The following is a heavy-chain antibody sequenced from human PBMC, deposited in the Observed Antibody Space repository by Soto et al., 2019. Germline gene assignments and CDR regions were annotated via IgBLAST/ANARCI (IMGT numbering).Heavy chain of an antibody. CDR2: ISSSTSHT. V-gene: IGHV3-11*05. J-gene: IGHJ4*02. Sequence: QVQLVESGGGLVKPGGSLRLSCAVSGFTFSDYYMTWIRQAPGKGLEWVSYISSSTSHTNYADSVKGRFTISRDNAKNSLFLQMNSLRAEDTGVYYCARGRGAAADYFDFWGQRTLVTVSS. CDR1: GFTFSDYY. CDR3: ARGRGAAADYFDF. D-gene: IGHD6-13*01.